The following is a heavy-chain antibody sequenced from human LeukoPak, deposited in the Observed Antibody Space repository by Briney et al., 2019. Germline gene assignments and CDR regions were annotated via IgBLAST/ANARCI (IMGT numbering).Heavy chain of an antibody. CDR2: INHSGST. CDR1: GGSFSGYY. D-gene: IGHD3-16*01. J-gene: IGHJ6*03. CDR3: VGDPYYYYYYMDV. V-gene: IGHV4-34*01. Sequence: PSETLSLTCAVYGGSFSGYYWSWIRQPPGKGLEWIGEINHSGSTNYNPSLKSRVTISVDTSKNQFSLKLSSVTAADTAVYYCVGDPYYYYYYMDVWGKGTTVTVSS.